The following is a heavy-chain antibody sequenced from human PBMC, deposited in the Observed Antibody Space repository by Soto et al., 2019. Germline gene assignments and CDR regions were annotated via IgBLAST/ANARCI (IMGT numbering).Heavy chain of an antibody. CDR3: TSKLTGTNPLDA. Sequence: EVQLVESGGGLIKPGGSLRLSCAASGFTFSTYSLNWVRQAPGKGLEWVSSISSDSSYIYYADSVKGGFTISRDNAKDSLYLQTNSLRAEDTAVYYCTSKLTGTNPLDAWGQGTLVTVSS. D-gene: IGHD1-7*01. CDR1: GFTFSTYS. CDR2: ISSDSSYI. J-gene: IGHJ5*02. V-gene: IGHV3-21*01.